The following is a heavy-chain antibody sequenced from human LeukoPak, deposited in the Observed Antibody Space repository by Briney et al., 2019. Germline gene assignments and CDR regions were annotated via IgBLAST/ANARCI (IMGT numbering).Heavy chain of an antibody. V-gene: IGHV4-34*01. CDR2: INHSGST. CDR3: ARGRIVRYYYYGMDV. J-gene: IGHJ6*04. CDR1: GGSFSGYY. D-gene: IGHD1-26*01. Sequence: SETLSLTCAVYGGSFSGYYWSWLRQPPGKGLEWIGEINHSGSTNYNPSLKSRGTISVDTSKNQFSLKLSSVTAADTAVYYCARGRIVRYYYYGMDVWGKGTTVTVSS.